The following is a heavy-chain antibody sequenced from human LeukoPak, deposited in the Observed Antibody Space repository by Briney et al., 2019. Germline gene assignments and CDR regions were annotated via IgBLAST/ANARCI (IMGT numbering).Heavy chain of an antibody. CDR3: ARALYSSGWYYFDY. Sequence: GASVKVSCTASGYTFTSYDINWVRQAAGQGLEWMGWMNPNSGNTGYAQKFQGRVTMTRNTSISTAYMELSSLRSEDTAVYYCARALYSSGWYYFDYWGQGTLVTVSS. CDR1: GYTFTSYD. V-gene: IGHV1-8*01. D-gene: IGHD6-19*01. J-gene: IGHJ4*02. CDR2: MNPNSGNT.